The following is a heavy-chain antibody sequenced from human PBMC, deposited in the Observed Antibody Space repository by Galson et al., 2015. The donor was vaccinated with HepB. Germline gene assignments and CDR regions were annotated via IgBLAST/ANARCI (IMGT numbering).Heavy chain of an antibody. Sequence: SVKVSCKASGYTFTSYAMHWVRQAPGQRLEWMGWINAGNGNTKYSQKFQGRVTITRDTSASTAYMELSSLRSEDTAVYYCASSPYCSSTSCYWVYAAYWGQGTLVTVSS. V-gene: IGHV1-3*01. D-gene: IGHD2-2*01. CDR1: GYTFTSYA. J-gene: IGHJ4*02. CDR3: ASSPYCSSTSCYWVYAAY. CDR2: INAGNGNT.